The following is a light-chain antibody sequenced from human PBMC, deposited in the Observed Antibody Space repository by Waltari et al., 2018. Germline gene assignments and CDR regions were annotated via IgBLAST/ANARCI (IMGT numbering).Light chain of an antibody. J-gene: IGLJ3*02. CDR1: SSNIGSNY. Sequence: QSVLTQPPSASGTPGQKVTISCNGSSSNIGSNYVYWYQQLPGTAPKLLIFKNNPLPSGVPDRFSDSKSGTSASLAINGLRSEDEADYYCAAWDDSLSGLVLGGGTKVTVL. CDR3: AAWDDSLSGLV. CDR2: KNN. V-gene: IGLV1-47*01.